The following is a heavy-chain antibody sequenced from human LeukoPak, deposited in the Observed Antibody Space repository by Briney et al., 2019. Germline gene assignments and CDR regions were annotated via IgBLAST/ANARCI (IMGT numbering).Heavy chain of an antibody. V-gene: IGHV3-15*01. J-gene: IGHJ4*02. CDR1: GFIFSKAW. Sequence: GSLRLSCAASGFIFSKAWMSWVRQAPGKGLEWVGRIKSKTDGETTDYAAPVKARFTISRDDSKNTLYLQMNSLKSEDTAVYYCTTDVQAYYWDTSGYWGQGTLVTVSS. CDR2: IKSKTDGETT. CDR3: TTDVQAYYWDTSGY. D-gene: IGHD3-22*01.